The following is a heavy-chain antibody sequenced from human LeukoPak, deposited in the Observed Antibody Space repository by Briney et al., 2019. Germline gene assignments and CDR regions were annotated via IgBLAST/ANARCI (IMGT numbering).Heavy chain of an antibody. CDR3: ARATVTIRSAKWYFDY. CDR2: MYYSGTT. CDR1: GGSISSGYY. J-gene: IGHJ4*02. Sequence: TSQTLSLTCTVSGGSISSGYYWGWIRQHPEKGLEWIGYMYYSGTTYYNPSLKSRLTISIDTSKNQFSLKLSSVTAADTAVYYCARATVTIRSAKWYFDYWGQGTLVTVSS. D-gene: IGHD4-17*01. V-gene: IGHV4-31*03.